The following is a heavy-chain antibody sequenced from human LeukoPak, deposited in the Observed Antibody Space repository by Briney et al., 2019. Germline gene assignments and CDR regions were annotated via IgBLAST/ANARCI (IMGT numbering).Heavy chain of an antibody. Sequence: SETLSLTCTVSGDSISSNYWSWVRQPAGRGLEWIGRFYISGSTKYNPSLKSRVTMSIDTSKNQFSLKLTSVTAADTAVYYCARDARLHYYFDYWGQGTLVTVSS. V-gene: IGHV4-4*07. J-gene: IGHJ4*02. CDR2: FYISGST. CDR3: ARDARLHYYFDY. D-gene: IGHD4-11*01. CDR1: GDSISSNY.